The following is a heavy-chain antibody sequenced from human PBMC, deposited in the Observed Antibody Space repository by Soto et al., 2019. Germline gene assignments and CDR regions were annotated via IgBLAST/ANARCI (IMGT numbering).Heavy chain of an antibody. J-gene: IGHJ6*02. Sequence: LIHQPPGKGLEWIGCIYYSGSTYYTPSLKGRVTISVDTSKNQLSLKLSSVTAADTAVHYFARVVGSGWSYGMDVWGQWNTVT. CDR3: ARVVGSGWSYGMDV. V-gene: IGHV4-30-4*01. D-gene: IGHD6-19*01. CDR2: IYYSGST.